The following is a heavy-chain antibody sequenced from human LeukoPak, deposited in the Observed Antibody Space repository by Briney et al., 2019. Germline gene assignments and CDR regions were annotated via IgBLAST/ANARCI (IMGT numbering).Heavy chain of an antibody. J-gene: IGHJ4*02. V-gene: IGHV1-2*02. CDR1: GYTFTGYY. Sequence: GASVKVSCKASGYTFTGYYMHWVRQAPGQGLEWMGWINPNSGGTNYAQKFQGRVTMTRDTSISTAYMELSRLRSDDTAVYYCARDLDSSGWFHFDYWGQGTLVTVSS. CDR3: ARDLDSSGWFHFDY. CDR2: INPNSGGT. D-gene: IGHD6-19*01.